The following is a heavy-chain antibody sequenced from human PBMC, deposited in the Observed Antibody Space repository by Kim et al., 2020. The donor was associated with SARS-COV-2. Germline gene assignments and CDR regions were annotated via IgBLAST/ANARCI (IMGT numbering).Heavy chain of an antibody. Sequence: ASVKVSCKAYGYTFNTYYIHWVRQAPGQGLEWVGIINPSGGSTTYAQKFQGRVTLTRDTSTDTVYMEVSSLKSEDTAVYYCASRHCGSATCRNQFLFYYSGMDVWGQGTTVTVSS. J-gene: IGHJ6*02. D-gene: IGHD2-2*01. V-gene: IGHV1-46*02. CDR1: GYTFNTYY. CDR3: ASRHCGSATCRNQFLFYYSGMDV. CDR2: INPSGGST.